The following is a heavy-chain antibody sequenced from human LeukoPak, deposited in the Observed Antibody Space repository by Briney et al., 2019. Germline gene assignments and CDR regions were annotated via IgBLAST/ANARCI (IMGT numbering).Heavy chain of an antibody. CDR2: IYSGGST. D-gene: IGHD6-19*01. J-gene: IGHJ4*02. CDR1: GFTVSSNY. V-gene: IGHV3-53*01. Sequence: GGSLRLSCAASGFTVSSNYMSWVRQAPGKGLEWVSVIYSGGSTYYADSVKGRFTISRDNSKNTLYLQMNSLRAEDTAVYYCAKVTQAVAHLLHFDYWGQGTLVTVSS. CDR3: AKVTQAVAHLLHFDY.